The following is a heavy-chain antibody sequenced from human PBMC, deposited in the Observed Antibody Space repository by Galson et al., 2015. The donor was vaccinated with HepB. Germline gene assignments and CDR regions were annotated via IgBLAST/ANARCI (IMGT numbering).Heavy chain of an antibody. Sequence: SVKVSCKASGGTFSSYTISWVRQAPGQGLEWMGRIIPILGIANYAQKFQGRVTITADKSTSTAYMELSSLRSEDTAVYYCASVSLGESNFDYWGQGTLVTVSS. CDR2: IIPILGIA. CDR3: ASVSLGESNFDY. J-gene: IGHJ4*02. CDR1: GGTFSSYT. V-gene: IGHV1-69*02. D-gene: IGHD3-10*01.